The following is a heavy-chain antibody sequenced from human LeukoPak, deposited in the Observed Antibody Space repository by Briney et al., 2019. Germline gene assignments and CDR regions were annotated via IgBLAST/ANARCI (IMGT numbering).Heavy chain of an antibody. Sequence: GGSLRLSCAASGFTVSSNYMSWVRQAPGKGLEWVTVIYSGGSTYYADSVKGRFTISRDNSKNTLYLQMNSLRAEDTAVYYCARVVKDYVWGSYVMDAFDIWGQGTMVTVSS. CDR3: ARVVKDYVWGSYVMDAFDI. CDR2: IYSGGST. CDR1: GFTVSSNY. J-gene: IGHJ3*02. D-gene: IGHD3-16*01. V-gene: IGHV3-66*01.